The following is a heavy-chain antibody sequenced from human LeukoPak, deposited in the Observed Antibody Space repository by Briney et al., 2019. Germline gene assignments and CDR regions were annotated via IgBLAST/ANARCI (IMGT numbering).Heavy chain of an antibody. CDR3: ARGLSAAFDF. CDR1: GFPFGSYG. CDR2: LVYDERS. D-gene: IGHD6-19*01. J-gene: IGHJ4*02. Sequence: GGSLRLSCAASGFPFGSYGMHWVRQAPGRGLEWVARLVYDERSDYANSVKGRFSISRDNSKNTLFLDMSDLRVEDTAVYYCARGLSAAFDFWGQGVLVTVSS. V-gene: IGHV3-33*01.